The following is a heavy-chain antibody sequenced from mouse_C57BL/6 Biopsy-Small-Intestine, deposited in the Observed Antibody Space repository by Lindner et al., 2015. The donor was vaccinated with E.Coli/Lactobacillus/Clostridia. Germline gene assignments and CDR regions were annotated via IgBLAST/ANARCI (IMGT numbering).Heavy chain of an antibody. CDR3: ATYRDGYLGERRFDY. J-gene: IGHJ4*01. CDR1: GYTLTELY. D-gene: IGHD2-3*01. Sequence: SVKVSCKVSGYTLTELYMHWVRQAPGKGLEWMGGFDPEDGETIYAQKFQGRVTMTEDTSADTAYMELSSLRSEDTAVYYCATYRDGYLGERRFDYWGQGTLVTVSS. CDR2: FDPEDGET. V-gene: IGHV1-18*01.